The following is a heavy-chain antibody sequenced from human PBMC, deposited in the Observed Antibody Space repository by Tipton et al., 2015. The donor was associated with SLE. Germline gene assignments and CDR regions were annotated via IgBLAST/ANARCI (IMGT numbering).Heavy chain of an antibody. V-gene: IGHV3-11*04. CDR3: TTVVVVPMGFDY. J-gene: IGHJ4*02. CDR1: GFTFSDSY. D-gene: IGHD2-21*01. CDR2: ISDSGSTI. Sequence: SLRLSCAASGFTFSDSYMSWIRQAPGKGLEWVSYISDSGSTIYYADSVKGRFTISRDNAKNSLYLQMNSLRAEDTAIYYCTTVVVVPMGFDYWGQGSLVTVSS.